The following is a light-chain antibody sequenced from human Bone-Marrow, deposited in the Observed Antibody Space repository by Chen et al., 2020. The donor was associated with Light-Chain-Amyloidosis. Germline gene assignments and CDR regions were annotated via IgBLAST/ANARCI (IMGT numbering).Light chain of an antibody. J-gene: IGKJ4*01. Sequence: DIQMTQSPSSVSASVGDRVAITCRASQDVSSWLAWYQQRPGKAPKLLISTASSLQSGVPSRFSGSGSGTDFTLTISSLHPEDFATYYCQQTNTFPLSFGRGTRVEIK. V-gene: IGKV1-12*01. CDR1: QDVSSW. CDR3: QQTNTFPLS. CDR2: TAS.